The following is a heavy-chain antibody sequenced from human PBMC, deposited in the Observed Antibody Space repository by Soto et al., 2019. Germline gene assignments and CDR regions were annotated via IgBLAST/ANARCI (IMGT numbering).Heavy chain of an antibody. D-gene: IGHD4-17*01. CDR1: GGSISSGGYS. V-gene: IGHV4-31*11. CDR3: ARARLRAVYAFDF. Sequence: PSETLSLTCAVSGGSISSGGYSGSWILQQPGKGLEWIGYIYYIGNTYFSPSLKSRLTISIDTSKNQFSLKLSSVTAADTAMYYCARARLRAVYAFDFWGQGTMVTVSS. J-gene: IGHJ3*01. CDR2: IYYIGNT.